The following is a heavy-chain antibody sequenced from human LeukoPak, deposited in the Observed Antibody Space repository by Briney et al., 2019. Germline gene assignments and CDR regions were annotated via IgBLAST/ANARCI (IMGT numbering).Heavy chain of an antibody. CDR3: AKDVRRARGPWFGERTDHDAFDI. CDR1: GFTFSSYA. Sequence: PGGSLRLSCAASGFTFSSYAMSWVRQAPRKGLEWVSAISGSGGSTYYADSVKGRFTISRDNSKNTLYLQMNSLRAEDTAVYYCAKDVRRARGPWFGERTDHDAFDIWGQGTMVTVSS. D-gene: IGHD3-10*01. J-gene: IGHJ3*02. CDR2: ISGSGGST. V-gene: IGHV3-23*01.